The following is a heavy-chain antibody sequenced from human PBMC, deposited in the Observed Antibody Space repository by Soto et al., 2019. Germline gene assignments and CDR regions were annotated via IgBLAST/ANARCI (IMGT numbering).Heavy chain of an antibody. J-gene: IGHJ4*02. CDR2: IIPILGIA. CDR1: GGTFSSYT. D-gene: IGHD6-13*01. Sequence: QVQLVQSGAEVKKPGSSVKVSCKASGGTFSSYTNSWVRQAPGQGLEWMGRIIPILGIANYAQKFQGRVKITPDKSTSTAYMELSSLRSEGTAVYYCASLATVDTLDYWGQGTLVTVSS. V-gene: IGHV1-69*02. CDR3: ASLATVDTLDY.